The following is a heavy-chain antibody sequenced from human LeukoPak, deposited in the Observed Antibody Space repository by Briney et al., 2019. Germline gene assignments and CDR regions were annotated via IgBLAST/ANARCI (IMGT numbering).Heavy chain of an antibody. J-gene: IGHJ4*02. V-gene: IGHV3-30-3*01. D-gene: IGHD3-22*01. CDR1: GFTFSSYA. CDR2: ISYDGSNK. CDR3: ARDVITMISRYFDY. Sequence: GGSLRLSCAASGFTFSSYAMHWVRQAPGKGLEWVAVISYDGSNKYYADSVKGRFTISRDNSKNTLYLQMNSLRAEDTAVYYYARDVITMISRYFDYWGQGTLVTVSS.